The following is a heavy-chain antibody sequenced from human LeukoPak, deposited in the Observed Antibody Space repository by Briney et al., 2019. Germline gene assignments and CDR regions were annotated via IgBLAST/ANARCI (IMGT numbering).Heavy chain of an antibody. CDR3: AKDFTRGTRFGKIPHCFDY. V-gene: IGHV3-30*04. J-gene: IGHJ4*02. CDR2: ISYDGSNK. Sequence: GGSLRLSCAASGFTFSSYAMHWVRQAPGKGLEWVAVISYDGSNKYYADSVKGRFTISRDNSKNTLYLQMNSLRAEDTAVYYCAKDFTRGTRFGKIPHCFDYWGRGTLVTVSS. D-gene: IGHD3-10*01. CDR1: GFTFSSYA.